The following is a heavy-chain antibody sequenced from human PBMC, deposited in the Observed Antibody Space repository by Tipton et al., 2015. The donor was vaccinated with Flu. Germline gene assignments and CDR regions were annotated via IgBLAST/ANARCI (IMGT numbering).Heavy chain of an antibody. V-gene: IGHV4-59*01. CDR2: IYYSGST. CDR1: GGSISSYY. Sequence: TLSLTCTVSGGSISSYYWSWIRQPPGKGLEWIGYIYYSGSTNYNPSLKSRVTISVDTSKNQFSLKLSSVTAADTAVYYCARTYYDFWSGYYDYYYGMDVWGQGTTVTVSS. D-gene: IGHD3-3*01. CDR3: ARTYYDFWSGYYDYYYGMDV. J-gene: IGHJ6*02.